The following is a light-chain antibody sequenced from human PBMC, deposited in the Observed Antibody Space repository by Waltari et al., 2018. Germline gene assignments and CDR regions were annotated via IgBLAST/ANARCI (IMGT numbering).Light chain of an antibody. V-gene: IGKV4-1*01. CDR1: QSVLYSSNNTNY. CDR2: GAS. CDR3: QQYYSSPWM. Sequence: DIVMTQSPDSLAVSLGERATINCKSSQSVLYSSNNTNYLAWYQQKPGQPPKLLIYGASTRESGVPDRFSGSGSGTDFTLTISSLQAEDVAVYYCQQYYSSPWMFGQGTKVEIK. J-gene: IGKJ1*01.